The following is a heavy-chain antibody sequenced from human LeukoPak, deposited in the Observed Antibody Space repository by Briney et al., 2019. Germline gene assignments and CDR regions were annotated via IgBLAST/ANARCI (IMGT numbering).Heavy chain of an antibody. CDR1: GGIFSSYA. CDR2: IIPILGIA. J-gene: IGHJ6*02. V-gene: IGHV1-69*04. CDR3: ARGQYCSSTSCRTQTPYYYYGMDV. D-gene: IGHD2-2*01. Sequence: SVKVSCKASGGIFSSYAISWVRQAPGQGLEWMGRIIPILGIANYAQKFQGRVTITADESTSTAYMELSSLRSEDTAVYYCARGQYCSSTSCRTQTPYYYYGMDVWGQGTTVTVSS.